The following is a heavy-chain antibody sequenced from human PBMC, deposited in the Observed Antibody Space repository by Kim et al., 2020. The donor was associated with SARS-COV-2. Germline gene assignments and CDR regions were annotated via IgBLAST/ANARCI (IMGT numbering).Heavy chain of an antibody. Sequence: YSVEGRFTISRDNSKCTLYLQMNSLRAEDTAVYYCARETDILTGYSFDYWGQGTLVTVSS. D-gene: IGHD3-9*01. J-gene: IGHJ4*02. CDR3: ARETDILTGYSFDY. V-gene: IGHV3-30*07.